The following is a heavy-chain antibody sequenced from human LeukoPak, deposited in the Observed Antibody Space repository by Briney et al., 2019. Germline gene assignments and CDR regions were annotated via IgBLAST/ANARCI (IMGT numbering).Heavy chain of an antibody. CDR1: GGSISSGSYY. J-gene: IGHJ4*02. D-gene: IGHD4-23*01. CDR3: AREQTVYGGNIYFDY. CDR2: IYTSGST. Sequence: PSQTLSLTCTVSGGSISSGSYYWSWIRQPAGKGLEWIGRIYTSGSTNYNPSLKSRVTISVDTSKNQFSLKLSSVTAADTAVYYCAREQTVYGGNIYFDYWGQGTLVTVSS. V-gene: IGHV4-61*02.